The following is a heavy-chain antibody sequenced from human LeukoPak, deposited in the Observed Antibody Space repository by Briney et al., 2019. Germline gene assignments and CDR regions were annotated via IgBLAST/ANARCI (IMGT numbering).Heavy chain of an antibody. Sequence: GGSLRLSCAASGFTFSTYAMHWVRQARGKGLEWVAFIWPDGSKKYYADSVKGRFAISRENSKNTVYLQMNDLRPEDTALYFCAKISGSAESNFDYWGQGTPLTVSS. CDR3: AKISGSAESNFDY. CDR1: GFTFSTYA. CDR2: IWPDGSKK. V-gene: IGHV3-30*02. J-gene: IGHJ4*02. D-gene: IGHD3-3*01.